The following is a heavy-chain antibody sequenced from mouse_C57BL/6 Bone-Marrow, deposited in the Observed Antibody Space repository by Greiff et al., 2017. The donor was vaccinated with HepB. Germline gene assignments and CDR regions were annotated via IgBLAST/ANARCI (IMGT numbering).Heavy chain of an antibody. CDR2: INPNNGGT. CDR1: GYTFTDYY. J-gene: IGHJ4*01. Sequence: VQLQQSGPELVKPGASVKISCKASGYTFTDYYMNWVKQSHGKSLEWIGDINPNNGGTSYNQKFKGKATLTVDKSSSTAYMELRSLTSEDSAVYYCAGFITTVVATDYAMDYWGQGTSVTVSS. D-gene: IGHD1-1*01. CDR3: AGFITTVVATDYAMDY. V-gene: IGHV1-26*01.